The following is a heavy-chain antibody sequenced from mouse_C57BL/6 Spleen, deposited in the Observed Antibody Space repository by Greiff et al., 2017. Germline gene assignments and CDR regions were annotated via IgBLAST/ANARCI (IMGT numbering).Heavy chain of an antibody. V-gene: IGHV14-3*01. CDR2: IDPANGNT. CDR3: ASDYGSSPSWFAY. CDR1: GFNIKNTY. J-gene: IGHJ3*01. Sequence: EVQLQQSVAELVRPGASVKLSCTASGFNIKNTYMHWVKQRPEQGLEWIGRIDPANGNTKYAPKFQGKATITADTSSNTAYLQLSSLTSEDTAIYYCASDYGSSPSWFAYWGQGTLVTVSA. D-gene: IGHD1-1*01.